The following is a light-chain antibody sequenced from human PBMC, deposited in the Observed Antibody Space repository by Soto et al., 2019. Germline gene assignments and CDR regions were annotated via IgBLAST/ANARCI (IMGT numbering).Light chain of an antibody. CDR3: QQSYSALVA. Sequence: EIVLTQSPGTLSLSPGERATLSCRASQSVSSNLAWYQQKPGQAPRLLIYGASNRATGIPGRFSGSGSGTDFTLTISRLEPEDSATYYCQQSYSALVAFGQGTKVDIK. V-gene: IGKV3-20*01. CDR2: GAS. CDR1: QSVSSN. J-gene: IGKJ1*01.